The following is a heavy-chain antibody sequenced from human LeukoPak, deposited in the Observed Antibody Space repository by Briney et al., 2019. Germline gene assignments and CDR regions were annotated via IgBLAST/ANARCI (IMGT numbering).Heavy chain of an antibody. Sequence: NTSETLSLTCTVSGGSISSSSYYWGWIRQPPGKGLEWIGSIYYSGSTYYNPSLKSRVTISVDTSKNQFSLKLSSVTAADTAVYYCARGFVDLYGSGNIYYYYYMDVWGKGTTVTISS. CDR2: IYYSGST. J-gene: IGHJ6*03. CDR1: GGSISSSSYY. D-gene: IGHD3-10*01. CDR3: ARGFVDLYGSGNIYYYYYMDV. V-gene: IGHV4-39*07.